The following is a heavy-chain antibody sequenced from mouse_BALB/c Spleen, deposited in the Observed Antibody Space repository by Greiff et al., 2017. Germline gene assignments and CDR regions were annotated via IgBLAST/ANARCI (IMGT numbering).Heavy chain of an antibody. CDR1: GYTFTDYE. D-gene: IGHD2-4*01. J-gene: IGHJ3*01. CDR3: GFLDYGGAY. Sequence: QVQLQQSGAELVRPGASVTLSCKASGYTFTDYEMHWVKQTPVHGLEWIGAIDPETGGTAYNQKFKGKATLTADKSSSTAYMELRSLTSEDSAVYYCGFLDYGGAYWGQGTLVTVSA. CDR2: IDPETGGT. V-gene: IGHV1-15*01.